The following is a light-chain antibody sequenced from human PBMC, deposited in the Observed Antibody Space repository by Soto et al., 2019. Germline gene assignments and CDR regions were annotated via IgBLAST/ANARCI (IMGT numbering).Light chain of an antibody. V-gene: IGLV2-23*01. J-gene: IGLJ2*01. Sequence: QSALTQPASVSGSLGQSITISCTGTSSDVGRYSLVSWYQQSPGKAPKLIIFEDIERPSGVSNRFSGSKSGNTASLTISGLQTEDEADYYCCSYAGGTSVIFGGGTKLT. CDR1: SSDVGRYSL. CDR3: CSYAGGTSVI. CDR2: EDI.